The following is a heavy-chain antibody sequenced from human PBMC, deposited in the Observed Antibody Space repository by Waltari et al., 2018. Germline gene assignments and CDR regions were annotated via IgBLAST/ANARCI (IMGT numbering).Heavy chain of an antibody. Sequence: QVQLVQSGAEVKKPGSSVKVSCKASGGTFSSYAISWVRQAPGQGLEWMGGIIPIFGTANYAQKFQGRVTINTDESTSTAYMELSSLRSEDTAVYYCAKSTGLLVTRYYGMDVWGQGTTVTVSS. CDR3: AKSTGLLVTRYYGMDV. CDR2: IIPIFGTA. V-gene: IGHV1-69*05. D-gene: IGHD2-21*02. CDR1: GGTFSSYA. J-gene: IGHJ6*02.